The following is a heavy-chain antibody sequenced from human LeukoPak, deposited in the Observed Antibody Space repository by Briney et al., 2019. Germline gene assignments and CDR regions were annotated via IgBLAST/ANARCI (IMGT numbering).Heavy chain of an antibody. Sequence: PGGSLRLSCAASGFTFTSHAMSWVRQAPGKGLEWVSGISGSGGSTHYADSVKGRFTISRDNSKNTLYLQMNSLRAEDTAVYYCAKEVGASFYGMDVWGQGTTVTVSS. D-gene: IGHD1-26*01. CDR3: AKEVGASFYGMDV. J-gene: IGHJ6*02. CDR1: GFTFTSHA. V-gene: IGHV3-23*01. CDR2: ISGSGGST.